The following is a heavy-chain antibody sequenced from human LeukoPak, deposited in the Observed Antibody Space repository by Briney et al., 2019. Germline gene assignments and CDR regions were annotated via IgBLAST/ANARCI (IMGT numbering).Heavy chain of an antibody. CDR1: GHIFTTHY. D-gene: IGHD5-24*01. CDR2: VNTDNTKS. J-gene: IGHJ4*02. V-gene: IGHV1-3*04. Sequence: GASVKVSCKTSGHIFTTHYIHWMRQAPGQRLEWLGQVNTDNTKSEYSQKFQGRVIITRDTSASTAYMEMSGLRSEDTAMYYCAMSVEMAAIPSFDYWGQGTLVTVSS. CDR3: AMSVEMAAIPSFDY.